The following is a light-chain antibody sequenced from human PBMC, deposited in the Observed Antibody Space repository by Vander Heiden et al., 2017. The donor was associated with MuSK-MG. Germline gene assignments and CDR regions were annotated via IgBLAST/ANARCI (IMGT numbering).Light chain of an antibody. J-gene: IGKJ4*01. CDR1: QSVRNTY. CDR2: GAS. V-gene: IGKV3-20*01. Sequence: EIVLTQSPGTLSLSPGERATLSCRASQSVRNTYLAWYQQKPGQAPRLLIYGASSRARGIPDRFSGSGYGTDFTLTISRREPEDFAVYYCQQYGSSPPLTFGGGTKVEIK. CDR3: QQYGSSPPLT.